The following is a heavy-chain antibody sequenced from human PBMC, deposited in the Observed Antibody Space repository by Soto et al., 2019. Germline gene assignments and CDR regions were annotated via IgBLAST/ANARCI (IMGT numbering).Heavy chain of an antibody. Sequence: PSETLSLTCSVSGGSISSYYWSWIRQPPGKGLEWIGYIYYSGSTNYNPSLKSRLTISVDTSKNQFSLNLDSVTAADTAVYYCARGSGYCSGGTCYPVFDYWGQGTLVTVSS. CDR2: IYYSGST. V-gene: IGHV4-59*12. J-gene: IGHJ4*02. CDR3: ARGSGYCSGGTCYPVFDY. CDR1: GGSISSYY. D-gene: IGHD2-15*01.